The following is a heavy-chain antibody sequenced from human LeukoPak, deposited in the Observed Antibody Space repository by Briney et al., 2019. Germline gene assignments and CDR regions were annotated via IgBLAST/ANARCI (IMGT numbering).Heavy chain of an antibody. V-gene: IGHV3-30*02. D-gene: IGHD6-6*01. Sequence: PGGSQRLSCAASGFTFSSYGMHWVRQAPGKGLEWVAFIRYDGSNKYYADSVKGRFTISRDNSKNTLYLQMNSLRAEDTAVYYCAKDRDSSSTAWDYWGQGTLVTVSS. CDR1: GFTFSSYG. CDR3: AKDRDSSSTAWDY. J-gene: IGHJ4*02. CDR2: IRYDGSNK.